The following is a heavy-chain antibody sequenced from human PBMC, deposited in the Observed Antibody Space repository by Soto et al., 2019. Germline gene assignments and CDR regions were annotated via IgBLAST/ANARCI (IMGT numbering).Heavy chain of an antibody. Sequence: SETLSLTCTVSGGSISSYYWSWIRQPAGKGLEWIGRIYTSGSTNYNPSLKTRLAMSVDTSKNQFSVRLRSVTAADTAVYYCARDRAHFYESSGRLDLWGQGMLVTVSS. D-gene: IGHD3-22*01. CDR2: IYTSGST. CDR1: GGSISSYY. CDR3: ARDRAHFYESSGRLDL. J-gene: IGHJ4*02. V-gene: IGHV4-4*07.